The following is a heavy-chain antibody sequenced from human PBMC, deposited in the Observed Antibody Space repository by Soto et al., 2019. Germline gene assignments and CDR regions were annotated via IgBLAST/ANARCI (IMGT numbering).Heavy chain of an antibody. CDR3: ARETTVTTGGSDY. CDR2: MNPNSGTT. V-gene: IGHV1-8*01. D-gene: IGHD4-17*01. CDR1: GYTFTSYD. J-gene: IGHJ4*02. Sequence: QVQLVQSGAEVKKPGASVKVSCKASGYTFTSYDINWVRQATGQGLEWMGWMNPNSGTTGYARRFQGRVTMTRNTSISTAYVELSSLRSDDTAVYYCARETTVTTGGSDYWGQGTLVTVSS.